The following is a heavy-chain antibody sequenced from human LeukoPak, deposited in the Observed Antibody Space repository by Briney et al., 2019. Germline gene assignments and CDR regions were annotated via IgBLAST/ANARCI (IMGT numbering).Heavy chain of an antibody. D-gene: IGHD3-3*01. V-gene: IGHV3-48*02. CDR2: ISSSSSTI. CDR1: GFTFSSYS. CDR3: ARDPYYDFWGGYYTPFDY. Sequence: PGGSLRLSCAASGFTFSSYSMNWVRQAPGKGLEWVSYISSSSSTIYYADSVKGRFTISRDDAKNSLYLQMNSLRDEDTAVYYCARDPYYDFWGGYYTPFDYWGQGTLVTVSS. J-gene: IGHJ4*02.